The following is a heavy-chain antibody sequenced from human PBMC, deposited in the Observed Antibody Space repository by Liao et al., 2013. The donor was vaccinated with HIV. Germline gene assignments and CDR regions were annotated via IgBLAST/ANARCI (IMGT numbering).Heavy chain of an antibody. CDR1: GGSISSGSYY. J-gene: IGHJ6*03. D-gene: IGHD3-16*01. Sequence: QVQLQESGPGLVKPSQTLSLTCTVSGGSISSGSYYWSWIRQPAGKGLEWIGRIHTSGSTNYSPSLKSRVTISVDTSKNQFSLKLSSVTAADTAVYYCARAWSYGYSYNYYYMDVWGKGTTVTVSS. CDR2: IHTSGST. CDR3: ARAWSYGYSYNYYYMDV. V-gene: IGHV4-61*02.